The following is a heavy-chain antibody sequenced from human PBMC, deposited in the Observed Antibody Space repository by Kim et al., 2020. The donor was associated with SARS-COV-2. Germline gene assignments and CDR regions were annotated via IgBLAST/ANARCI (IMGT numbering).Heavy chain of an antibody. CDR1: GFTFSDYY. CDR2: ISSSGSTI. CDR3: ARIGEGQRWLQFGTTTRCGWFDP. V-gene: IGHV3-11*01. D-gene: IGHD5-12*01. J-gene: IGHJ5*02. Sequence: GSLRLSCAASGFTFSDYYMSWIRQAPGKGLEWVSYISSSGSTIYYADSVKGRFTISRDNAKNSLYLQMNSLRAEDTAVYYCARIGEGQRWLQFGTTTRCGWFDPWGPGAPVTVSS.